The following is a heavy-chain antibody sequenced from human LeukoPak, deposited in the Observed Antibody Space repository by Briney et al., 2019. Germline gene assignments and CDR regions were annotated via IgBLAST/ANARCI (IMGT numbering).Heavy chain of an antibody. V-gene: IGHV3-53*01. D-gene: IGHD3-16*01. Sequence: GGSLRLSCAASGFTVSSNYMSWVRQAPGKGLEWVSVIYSGGSTYYADSVKGRFTISRDNSKNTLYLQMNSLRAEDTAVYYCARAKLGIGDFDCWGQGTLVTVSS. J-gene: IGHJ4*02. CDR1: GFTVSSNY. CDR3: ARAKLGIGDFDC. CDR2: IYSGGST.